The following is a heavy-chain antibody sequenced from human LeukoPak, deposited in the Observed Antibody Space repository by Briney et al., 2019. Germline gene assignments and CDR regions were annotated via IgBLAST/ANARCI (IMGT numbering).Heavy chain of an antibody. CDR2: ISAYNGNT. D-gene: IGHD5-18*01. CDR3: GRGRRYSYGPTDDWFDP. J-gene: IGHJ5*02. Sequence: ASAKVSCKASGYTFTSYGISWVRQAPGQGLEWMGWISAYNGNTNYAQKLQGRVTMTTDTSTGTAYMELRSLRSDDTAVYYCGRGRRYSYGPTDDWFDPWGQGTLVTVSS. V-gene: IGHV1-18*01. CDR1: GYTFTSYG.